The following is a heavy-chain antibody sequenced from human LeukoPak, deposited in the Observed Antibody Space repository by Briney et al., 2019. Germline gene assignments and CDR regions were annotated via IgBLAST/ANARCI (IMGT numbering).Heavy chain of an antibody. CDR3: ARVYTGSSWDYYYYMDV. CDR2: IYHSGST. Sequence: PSETLSLTCTVSHYSISNGHYWGWIRPPPGKGLEWIGSIYHSGSTYHNPSLKSRVTISVDTSENQFSLKLSSVTAADTAVYYCARVYTGSSWDYYYYMDVWGKGTTVTVSS. D-gene: IGHD6-13*01. CDR1: HYSISNGHY. V-gene: IGHV4-38-2*02. J-gene: IGHJ6*03.